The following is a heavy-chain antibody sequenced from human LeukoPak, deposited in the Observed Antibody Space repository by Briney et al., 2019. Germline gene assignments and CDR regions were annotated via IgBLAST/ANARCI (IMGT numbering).Heavy chain of an antibody. CDR1: GFSFSTYA. D-gene: IGHD1-26*01. CDR3: AKIPTGRREEWFDP. J-gene: IGHJ5*02. Sequence: GGSLRLSCAASGFSFSTYAMTWVRQIPGRGLQWVSAISAGGATYYADSVKGRFTISRDNSKSTLYLQMNSLRADDTAFYYCAKIPTGRREEWFDPWGQGTLVTVSS. CDR2: ISAGGAT. V-gene: IGHV3-23*01.